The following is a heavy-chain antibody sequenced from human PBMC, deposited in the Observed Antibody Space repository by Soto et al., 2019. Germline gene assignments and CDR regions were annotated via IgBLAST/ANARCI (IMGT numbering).Heavy chain of an antibody. CDR3: ARDWGYCSGGSCDGDYYYGMDV. Sequence: ASVKVSCKASGNTFTSYVIHWLRLAPGQRLEWMGIINPSDGSTSYAQKYQGRVTMTTDTSTSTAYMELRSLRSDDTAVYYCARDWGYCSGGSCDGDYYYGMDVWGQGTTVTVSS. D-gene: IGHD2-15*01. CDR1: GNTFTSYV. J-gene: IGHJ6*02. CDR2: INPSDGST. V-gene: IGHV1-46*01.